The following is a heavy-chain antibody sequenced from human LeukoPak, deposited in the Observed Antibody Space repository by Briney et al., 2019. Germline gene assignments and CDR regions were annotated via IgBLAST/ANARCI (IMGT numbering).Heavy chain of an antibody. CDR2: ITSSGGNT. Sequence: GGSLSLSCTASGFIFSNYAMTWVRPTPGKGLEWVSAITSSGGNTYFPNSVKGRFTISRDNTKNSLYLQMNSLRAEDTAVYYCARDQAVANDYWGQGTLVTVSS. D-gene: IGHD6-19*01. J-gene: IGHJ4*02. CDR3: ARDQAVANDY. CDR1: GFIFSNYA. V-gene: IGHV3-23*01.